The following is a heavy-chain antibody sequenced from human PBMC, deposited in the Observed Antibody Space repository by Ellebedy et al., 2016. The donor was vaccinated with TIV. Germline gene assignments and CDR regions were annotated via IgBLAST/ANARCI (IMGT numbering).Heavy chain of an antibody. D-gene: IGHD1-1*01. CDR3: ARGRSLEGFDI. Sequence: SETLSLTCPVSGGSISSSTYYWGWIRQPPGKGLEWIGSIYYSGSTYYNPSLKSRVTISVDTSKNHFPLKLSSVTAADTAVFFCARGRSLEGFDIWGQGTLVTVSS. J-gene: IGHJ3*02. CDR1: GGSISSSTYY. CDR2: IYYSGST. V-gene: IGHV4-39*06.